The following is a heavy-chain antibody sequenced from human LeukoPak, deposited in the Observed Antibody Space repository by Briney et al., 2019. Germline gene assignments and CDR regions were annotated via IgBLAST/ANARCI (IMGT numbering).Heavy chain of an antibody. CDR1: EFTFSSYS. D-gene: IGHD3-22*01. CDR2: ITNSGNSK. J-gene: IGHJ4*02. Sequence: GGSLRLSCAASEFTFSSYSMNWVRQAPGKGLEWVSYITNSGNSKSYADSVKGRFTISRDNSKNTLYLQMNSLRAEDTAVYYCARDRTAYYYDSSGSGYFDYWGQGTLVTVSS. CDR3: ARDRTAYYYDSSGSGYFDY. V-gene: IGHV3-48*01.